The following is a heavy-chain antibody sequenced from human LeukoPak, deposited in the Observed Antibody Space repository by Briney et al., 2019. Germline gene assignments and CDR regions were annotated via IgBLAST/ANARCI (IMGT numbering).Heavy chain of an antibody. CDR2: IYYGGST. J-gene: IGHJ4*02. D-gene: IGHD2-2*01. V-gene: IGHV4-39*01. CDR3: ARLHQLLPFDY. Sequence: PSETLSLTCTVSGGSISSSSYYWGWIRQPPGKGLEWIGSIYYGGSTYYNPSLKSRVTISVDTSKNQFSLKLSSVTAADTAVYYCARLHQLLPFDYWGQGTLVTVSS. CDR1: GGSISSSSYY.